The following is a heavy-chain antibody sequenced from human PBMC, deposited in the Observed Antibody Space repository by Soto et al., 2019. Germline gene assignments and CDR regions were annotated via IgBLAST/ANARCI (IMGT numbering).Heavy chain of an antibody. D-gene: IGHD2-15*01. J-gene: IGHJ4*02. CDR3: ARESRYCSGGSCYFLPGIDY. CDR1: GGTFSSYA. Sequence: QVQLVQSGAEVKKPGSSVKVSCKASGGTFSSYAISWVRQAPGQGLEWMGGIIPIFGTANYAQKFQGRVTITADESTSTAYMEQRSLRSEETAVYYCARESRYCSGGSCYFLPGIDYWGQGTLVTVSS. V-gene: IGHV1-69*12. CDR2: IIPIFGTA.